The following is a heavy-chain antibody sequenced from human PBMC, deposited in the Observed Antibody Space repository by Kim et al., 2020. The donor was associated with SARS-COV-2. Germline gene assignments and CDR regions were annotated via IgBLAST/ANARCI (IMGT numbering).Heavy chain of an antibody. CDR1: GFTFDDYT. D-gene: IGHD4-17*01. CDR2: ISWDGGST. J-gene: IGHJ6*02. CDR3: AKDLYGDSNYYYYGMDV. V-gene: IGHV3-43*01. Sequence: GGSLRLSCAASGFTFDDYTMHWVRQAPGKGLEWVSLISWDGGSTYYADSVKGRFTISRDNSKNSLYLQMNSLRTEDTALYYCAKDLYGDSNYYYYGMDVWGQGTTVTVSS.